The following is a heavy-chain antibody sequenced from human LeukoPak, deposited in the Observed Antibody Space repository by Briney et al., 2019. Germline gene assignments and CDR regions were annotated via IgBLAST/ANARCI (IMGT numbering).Heavy chain of an antibody. J-gene: IGHJ4*02. V-gene: IGHV1-24*01. Sequence: GASVKVSCTVSGYTLTELSMHWVRQAPGKGLEWMGGFDPEDGETIYAQKFQGRVTMTEDTSTDTAYMELSSLRSEDTAVYYCATARSYDFWSGYYGRYYFDYWGQGTLVTVSS. CDR1: GYTLTELS. CDR3: ATARSYDFWSGYYGRYYFDY. CDR2: FDPEDGET. D-gene: IGHD3-3*01.